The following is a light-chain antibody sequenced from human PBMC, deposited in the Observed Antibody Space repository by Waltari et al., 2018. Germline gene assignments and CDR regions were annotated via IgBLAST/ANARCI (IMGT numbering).Light chain of an antibody. Sequence: QSVLTQPPSASGTPGPGVTISCSGGASNIGTNVVNWYQQVPGTAPKLLIYRSDRRPAGVPDRFSGSKSGTSASLAISGLQSEDAADYYCAAWDDSLNGRWVFGGGTKVTVL. CDR2: RSD. J-gene: IGLJ3*02. CDR3: AAWDDSLNGRWV. V-gene: IGLV1-44*01. CDR1: ASNIGTNV.